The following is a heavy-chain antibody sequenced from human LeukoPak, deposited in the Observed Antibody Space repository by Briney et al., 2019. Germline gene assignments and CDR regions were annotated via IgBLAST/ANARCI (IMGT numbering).Heavy chain of an antibody. CDR3: TKRAGLTFDS. V-gene: IGHV3-23*01. D-gene: IGHD3/OR15-3a*01. J-gene: IGHJ4*02. CDR2: LSSSGAGA. Sequence: GGSLRLSCGASGFAFNKFTMSLVRQAPWKGLEWVSSLSSSGAGASYADSVRGRFTISRDNSNNTLFLQLSSLRADDTAVYYCTKRAGLTFDSWGQGTLVTVSS. CDR1: GFAFNKFT.